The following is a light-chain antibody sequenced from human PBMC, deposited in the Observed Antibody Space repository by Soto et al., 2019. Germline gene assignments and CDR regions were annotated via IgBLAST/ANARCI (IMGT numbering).Light chain of an antibody. CDR2: DTT. CDR1: TGAVTNGHY. CDR3: LLSYNCPYV. J-gene: IGLJ1*01. V-gene: IGLV7-46*01. Sequence: QAVVTQEPSLSVSPGGTVTLTCGSSTGAVTNGHYPYWFQQKPGQAPRTLIYDTTNRHSWTPARFSGSLLGGKAALTLSGAQPEDEAEYYCLLSYNCPYVCGTGTKVTVL.